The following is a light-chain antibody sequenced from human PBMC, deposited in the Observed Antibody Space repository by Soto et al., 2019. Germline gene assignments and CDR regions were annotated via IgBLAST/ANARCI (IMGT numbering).Light chain of an antibody. CDR2: DAS. Sequence: EMVMTQSPVTLTVSPGERATLSCRASQSVRSNLAWYQQKPGQAPRLLMYDASTRATGIPARFSGSGSGTEFTLTISSLQSEDFAVYNCQQYNYWPPWTFGQGTKVDIK. CDR1: QSVRSN. J-gene: IGKJ1*01. CDR3: QQYNYWPPWT. V-gene: IGKV3-15*01.